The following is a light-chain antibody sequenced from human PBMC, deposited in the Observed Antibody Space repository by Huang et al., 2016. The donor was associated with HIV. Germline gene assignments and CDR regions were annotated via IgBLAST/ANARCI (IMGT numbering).Light chain of an antibody. CDR1: QSTNNNY. Sequence: EIVLTQSPGTLSLSPGEGATLSCRAAQSTNNNYLAWLQQKPGQPPRLLIYVASSRATGVPDRFTGSGSGTDFNLTISRLETEDFAMYFCQHYGTSPQTFGQGTKLEIK. CDR3: QHYGTSPQT. CDR2: VAS. V-gene: IGKV3-20*01. J-gene: IGKJ2*01.